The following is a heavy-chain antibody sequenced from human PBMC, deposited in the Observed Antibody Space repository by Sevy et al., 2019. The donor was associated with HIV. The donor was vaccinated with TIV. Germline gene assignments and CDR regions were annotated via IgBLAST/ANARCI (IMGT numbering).Heavy chain of an antibody. D-gene: IGHD3-10*01. J-gene: IGHJ4*02. Sequence: GGSLRLSCAASGFTFDDYTMHWVRQAPGKGLEWVSLISWDGGSTYYADSVKGRFTISRDNSKNSLYLQMNSLGTEDTALYYCAKGSYGSGSYFHFDYWGQGTLVTVSS. CDR2: ISWDGGST. CDR1: GFTFDDYT. CDR3: AKGSYGSGSYFHFDY. V-gene: IGHV3-43*01.